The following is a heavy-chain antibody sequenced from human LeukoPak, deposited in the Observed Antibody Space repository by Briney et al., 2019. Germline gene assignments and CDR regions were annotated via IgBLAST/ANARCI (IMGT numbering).Heavy chain of an antibody. J-gene: IGHJ4*02. CDR3: ARGRRLGYSYGFPGYYFDY. CDR2: IYYSGST. D-gene: IGHD5-18*01. CDR1: GGSISSYY. V-gene: IGHV4-59*01. Sequence: SETLSLTCTVSGGSISSYYWSRIRQPPGKGLEWIGYIYYSGSTNYNPSLKSRVTISVDTSKNQFSLKLSSVTAADTAVYYCARGRRLGYSYGFPGYYFDYWGQGTLVTVSS.